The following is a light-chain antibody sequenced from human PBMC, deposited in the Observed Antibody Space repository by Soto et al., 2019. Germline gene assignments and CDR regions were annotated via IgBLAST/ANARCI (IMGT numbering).Light chain of an antibody. CDR1: SSNTGSNT. CDR3: AAWDDSLNGYV. Sequence: SVLSHPPSASGTPGQRVTISCPGSSSNTGSNTVNWYQQLPGTAPKLLIYSNNQRPSGVPDRFSGSKSGTSASLAISGLQSEDEADYYCAAWDDSLNGYVFGTGTKVTVL. CDR2: SNN. J-gene: IGLJ1*01. V-gene: IGLV1-44*01.